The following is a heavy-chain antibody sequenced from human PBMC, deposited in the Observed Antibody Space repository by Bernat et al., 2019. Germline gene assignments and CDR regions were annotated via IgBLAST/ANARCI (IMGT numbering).Heavy chain of an antibody. CDR3: ARAFSGDFEV. CDR1: GGSVSGGFF. Sequence: QVQLQESGPGLVKPSETLSLTCAVAGGSVSGGFFWNWIRQSPGKGLEWIGQIYGGDGSTSYNPSLKSRVTVSKDTSKNQFSLNLNSVTAAETGVYYCARAFSGDFEVWGRGALVTVS. V-gene: IGHV4-61*08. CDR2: IYGGDGST. D-gene: IGHD6-19*01. J-gene: IGHJ1*01.